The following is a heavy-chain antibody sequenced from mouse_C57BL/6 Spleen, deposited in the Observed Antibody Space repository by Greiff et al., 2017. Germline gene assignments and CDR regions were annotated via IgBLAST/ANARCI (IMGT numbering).Heavy chain of an antibody. CDR1: GFTFSDYY. Sequence: EVMLVESEGGLVQPGSSMKLSCTASGFTFSDYYMAWVRQVPEKGLEWVANINYDGSSTYYLDSLKSRFIISRDNAKNILYLQMSSRKSEDTATYYCARDESRSYGYYDVWGTGTTVTVSS. D-gene: IGHD1-1*01. CDR3: ARDESRSYGYYDV. V-gene: IGHV5-16*01. J-gene: IGHJ1*03. CDR2: INYDGSST.